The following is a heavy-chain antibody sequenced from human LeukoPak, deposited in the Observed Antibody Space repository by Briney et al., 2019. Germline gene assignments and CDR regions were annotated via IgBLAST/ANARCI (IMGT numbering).Heavy chain of an antibody. CDR3: ARVIGSQSDY. CDR2: INHSGST. D-gene: IGHD2-15*01. CDR1: GGSFSGYY. Sequence: PSETLSLTCAVYGGSFSGYYWSWIRQPPGKGLEWIGEINHSGSTNYNPSLKSRVTISVDTSKNRFSLKLSSVTAADTAVYYCARVIGSQSDYWGQGTLVTVSS. V-gene: IGHV4-34*01. J-gene: IGHJ4*02.